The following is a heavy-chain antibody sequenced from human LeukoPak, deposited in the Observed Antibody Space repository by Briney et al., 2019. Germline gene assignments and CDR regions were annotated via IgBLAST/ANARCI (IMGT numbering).Heavy chain of an antibody. D-gene: IGHD1-20*01. V-gene: IGHV1-24*01. Sequence: EASVKVSCKVSGYTLTELSMHWVRQAPGKGLEWMGGFDPEDGETIYAQKFQGRVTMTEDTSTDTAYMELSSLRSEDTAVYYCATARGITGTSRNWFDPWGQGTLVTVSS. CDR1: GYTLTELS. CDR3: ATARGITGTSRNWFDP. J-gene: IGHJ5*02. CDR2: FDPEDGET.